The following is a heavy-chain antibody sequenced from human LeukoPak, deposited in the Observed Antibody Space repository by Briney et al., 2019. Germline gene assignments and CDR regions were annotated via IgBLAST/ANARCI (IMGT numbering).Heavy chain of an antibody. CDR2: INHSGST. J-gene: IGHJ4*02. CDR3: ARSIAVAGTLDY. CDR1: GGSFSGYY. Sequence: PSETLSLTCAVYGGSFSGYYWSWIRQPPGKGLEWTGEINHSGSTNYNPSLKSRVTVSVDTSKNQFSLKLSSVTAADTAVYYCARSIAVAGTLDYWGQGTLVTVSS. V-gene: IGHV4-34*01. D-gene: IGHD6-19*01.